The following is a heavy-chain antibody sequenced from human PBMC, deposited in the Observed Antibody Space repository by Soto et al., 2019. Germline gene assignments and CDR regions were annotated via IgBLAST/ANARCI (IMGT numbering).Heavy chain of an antibody. V-gene: IGHV4-59*01. J-gene: IGHJ6*02. Sequence: PSETLSLTCTVSGGSISSYYWSWIRQPPGKGLEWIGYIYYSGSTNYNPSLKSRVTISVDTSKNQFSLKLSSVTAADTAVYYCARKRVYRSGTENYYYGMDVWGQGTTVTVSS. CDR1: GGSISSYY. D-gene: IGHD3-10*01. CDR3: ARKRVYRSGTENYYYGMDV. CDR2: IYYSGST.